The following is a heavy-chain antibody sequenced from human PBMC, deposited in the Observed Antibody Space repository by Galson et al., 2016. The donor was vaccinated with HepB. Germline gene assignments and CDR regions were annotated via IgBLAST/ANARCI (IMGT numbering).Heavy chain of an antibody. CDR3: ARKGGIYSPWGY. D-gene: IGHD3-10*01. Sequence: SLRLSCAASGFTFSNYWMSWVRQAPGKGLEWVANIKQDGNEKYYVDSVKGQFTISRDNAKNSMYLQMNSLRAEDTAVYYCARKGGIYSPWGYWGQGTLVTVSS. CDR1: GFTFSNYW. J-gene: IGHJ4*02. V-gene: IGHV3-7*03. CDR2: IKQDGNEK.